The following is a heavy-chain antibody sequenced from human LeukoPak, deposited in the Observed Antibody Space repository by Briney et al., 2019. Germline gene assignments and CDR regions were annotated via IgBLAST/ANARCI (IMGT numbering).Heavy chain of an antibody. CDR1: GFTFSSYA. CDR2: ISGSGGST. Sequence: PGGSLRLSCAASGFTFSSYAMSWVRQAPGKGLEWVSAISGSGGSTYYADSVKGRFTIFGDNSKNTLYLQMNSLRADDTAVYYCAKRRGLELTYYYHMDVWGQGTLVTVSS. CDR3: AKRRGLELTYYYHMDV. D-gene: IGHD1-7*01. J-gene: IGHJ6*03. V-gene: IGHV3-23*01.